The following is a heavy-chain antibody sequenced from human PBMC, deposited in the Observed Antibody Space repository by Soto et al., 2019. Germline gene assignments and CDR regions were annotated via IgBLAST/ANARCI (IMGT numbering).Heavy chain of an antibody. Sequence: GGSLRLSCAASGFTFSSYWMSWVRQAPGKGLEWVANISQGGSDKYYADSVKGRFTISRDNAKNSLYLQMNSLRAEDTAVYYCARVSGSYQLNWLYPWGQVTLVTVSS. J-gene: IGHJ5*02. D-gene: IGHD1-26*01. V-gene: IGHV3-7*02. CDR3: ARVSGSYQLNWLYP. CDR2: ISQGGSDK. CDR1: GFTFSSYW.